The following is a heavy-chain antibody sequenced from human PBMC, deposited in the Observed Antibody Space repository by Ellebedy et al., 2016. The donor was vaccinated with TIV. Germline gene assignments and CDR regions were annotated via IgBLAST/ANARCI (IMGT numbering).Heavy chain of an antibody. D-gene: IGHD5-18*01. Sequence: GGSLRLSCAASGFTITNYAMNWVRQAPGKRLEWVSVITVSGAYYANSVQGRFTISRDNSKNTLYLQMNSLTAEDTAVYYCARGLRSGGYTYTALDYWGQGTLVTVSS. V-gene: IGHV3-23*01. J-gene: IGHJ4*02. CDR1: GFTITNYA. CDR2: ITVSGA. CDR3: ARGLRSGGYTYTALDY.